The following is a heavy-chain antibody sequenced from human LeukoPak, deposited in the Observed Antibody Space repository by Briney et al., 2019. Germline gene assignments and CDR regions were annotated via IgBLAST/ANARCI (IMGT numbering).Heavy chain of an antibody. Sequence: GESLKISCKGSGYIFSNYWITWVRQMPGKGLEWMGNIYPGDSQTRYRPPFQGQVTISVDRSIRTAYLHWSSLKASDTAIYYCARREIGGDRSSWYISWGQGTLVTVSS. J-gene: IGHJ1*01. V-gene: IGHV5-51*01. CDR3: ARREIGGDRSSWYIS. CDR1: GYIFSNYW. D-gene: IGHD6-13*01. CDR2: IYPGDSQT.